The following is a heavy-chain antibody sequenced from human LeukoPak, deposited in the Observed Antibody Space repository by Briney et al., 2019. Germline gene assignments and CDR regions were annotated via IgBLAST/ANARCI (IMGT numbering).Heavy chain of an antibody. D-gene: IGHD3-22*01. CDR2: ISGSGGST. CDR1: GFTSSSYG. CDR3: AKDGERWHNYASNGYFNFDY. J-gene: IGHJ4*02. V-gene: IGHV3-23*01. Sequence: PGGSLRLSCAASGFTSSSYGMSWVRQAPGKGLEWVSTISGSGGSTYYADSVKGRFTISRDNSKNTVYLQMNSLRGDDMAVYYCAKDGERWHNYASNGYFNFDYRGQGTLVTVSS.